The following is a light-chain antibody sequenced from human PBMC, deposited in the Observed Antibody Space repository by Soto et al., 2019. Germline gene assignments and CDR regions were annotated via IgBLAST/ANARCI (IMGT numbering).Light chain of an antibody. J-gene: IGKJ1*01. Sequence: EGDRGSSTCRASQSISRWVAWYQQKPGKAPKLLISDASSSESGVPSRFSGSGSGTEFTLTISSLQPDDFATYYCQQYNSYSPAFGQGTKVDIK. CDR2: DAS. CDR1: QSISRW. V-gene: IGKV1-5*01. CDR3: QQYNSYSPA.